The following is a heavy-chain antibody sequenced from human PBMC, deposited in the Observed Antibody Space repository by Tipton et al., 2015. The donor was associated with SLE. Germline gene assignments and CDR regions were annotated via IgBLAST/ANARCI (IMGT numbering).Heavy chain of an antibody. J-gene: IGHJ3*02. CDR1: GFTFSDYY. CDR3: ARDLKGSSGWPDAFDI. V-gene: IGHV3-11*01. D-gene: IGHD6-19*01. CDR2: ISSSGSTI. Sequence: SLRLSCAASGFTFSDYYMSWIRQAPGKGLEWVSYISSSGSTIYYADSVKGRFTISRDNAKNSLYLQMNSLRADDTAVYYCARDLKGSSGWPDAFDIWGQGTMVTVSS.